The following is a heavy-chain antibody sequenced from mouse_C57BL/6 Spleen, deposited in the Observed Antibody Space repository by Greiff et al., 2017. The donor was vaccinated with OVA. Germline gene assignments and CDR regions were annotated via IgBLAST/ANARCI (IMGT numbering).Heavy chain of an antibody. CDR1: GYTFTSYW. D-gene: IGHD2-2*01. Sequence: QVQLQQPGAELVKPGASVKLSCKASGYTFTSYWMQWVKQRPGQGLEWIGEIDPSDSYTNYNQKFKGKATLTVDTSSSTAYMQLSSLTSEDSAVYYCARGYISRAYWGQGTLVTVSA. J-gene: IGHJ3*01. V-gene: IGHV1-50*01. CDR2: IDPSDSYT. CDR3: ARGYISRAY.